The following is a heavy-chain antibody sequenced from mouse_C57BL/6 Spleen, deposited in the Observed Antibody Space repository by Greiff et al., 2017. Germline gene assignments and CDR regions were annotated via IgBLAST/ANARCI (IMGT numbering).Heavy chain of an antibody. CDR3: TRYGTTLVECYWYFDV. Sequence: QVQLQQSGAELVRPGASVTLSCKASGYTFTDYEMHWVKQTPVHGLEWIGDIDPETGGTAYNQTFKGKAILTADKSSSTAYMELRSLTSADSAVXSCTRYGTTLVECYWYFDVWGTGTTVTVSS. D-gene: IGHD1-1*01. CDR1: GYTFTDYE. J-gene: IGHJ1*03. V-gene: IGHV1-15*01. CDR2: IDPETGGT.